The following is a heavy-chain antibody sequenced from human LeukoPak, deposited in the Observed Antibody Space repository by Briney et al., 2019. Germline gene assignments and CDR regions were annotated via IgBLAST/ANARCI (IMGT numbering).Heavy chain of an antibody. Sequence: GESLRLSCAASGFTFSSYTMNWVRQAPGKGLQWVSSISSSSSYIYYADSVKGRFTISRYNAKNSLYLQMNSLRAEDTAVYYCARDGSGYSDPVDYWGQGTLVTVSS. V-gene: IGHV3-21*01. CDR1: GFTFSSYT. J-gene: IGHJ4*02. CDR2: ISSSSSYI. D-gene: IGHD3-22*01. CDR3: ARDGSGYSDPVDY.